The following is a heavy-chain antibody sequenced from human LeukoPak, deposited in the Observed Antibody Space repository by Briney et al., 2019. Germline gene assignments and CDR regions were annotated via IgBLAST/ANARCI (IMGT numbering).Heavy chain of an antibody. D-gene: IGHD6-19*01. CDR2: IKVDGSEK. J-gene: IGHJ4*02. CDR3: ARMVAVAGRGPVGDY. CDR1: GFTFSNYW. V-gene: IGHV3-7*01. Sequence: GGSLRLSCAASGFTFSNYWMSWVRQAPGKGLEWVANIKVDGSEKYYLDSVKGRFTISRDNAKNSVYLQMNSLRAEDTAVYYCARMVAVAGRGPVGDYWGQGTLVTVSS.